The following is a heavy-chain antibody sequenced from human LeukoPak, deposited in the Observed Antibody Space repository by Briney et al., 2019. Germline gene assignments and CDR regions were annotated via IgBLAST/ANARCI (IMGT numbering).Heavy chain of an antibody. D-gene: IGHD3-10*01. Sequence: GGSLRLSCSASGFTFSSYWMSWVRQAPGKGLERVANIKQDGSEKYYVDSVRGRFTISRDNAKNSLYLQMNSLRAEDTAVYYCARAATIYYGSGSLYYYYYYMDVWGKGTTVTVSS. CDR1: GFTFSSYW. CDR3: ARAATIYYGSGSLYYYYYYMDV. CDR2: IKQDGSEK. J-gene: IGHJ6*03. V-gene: IGHV3-7*03.